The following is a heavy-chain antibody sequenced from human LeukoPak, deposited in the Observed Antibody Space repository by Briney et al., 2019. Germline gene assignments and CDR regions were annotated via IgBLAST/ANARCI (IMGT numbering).Heavy chain of an antibody. D-gene: IGHD5-18*01. CDR1: GFTFSRYW. CDR3: AKGIELWLTYFDH. V-gene: IGHV3-74*01. Sequence: PGGSLRLSCAASGFTFSRYWMHWVRQVPGKGLVWVSLINSDGSSTTYADSVKGRFTISRDNAKNALYLQMDSLRAEDTAVYYCAKGIELWLTYFDHWGQGTLVTASS. J-gene: IGHJ4*02. CDR2: INSDGSST.